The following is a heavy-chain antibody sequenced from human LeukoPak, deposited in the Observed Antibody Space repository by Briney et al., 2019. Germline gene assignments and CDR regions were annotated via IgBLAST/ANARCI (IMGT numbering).Heavy chain of an antibody. V-gene: IGHV3-48*01. J-gene: IGHJ4*02. Sequence: GGSLRLSCAASAFTFSDYSMNWVRQAPGKGLEWISYISGRSSTIYYADSVRGRFTISRDNAKNSVYLQMNSLRAEDTAVHYCARDRLTSGSYFFDYWGQGTLVTVSS. CDR2: ISGRSSTI. CDR3: ARDRLTSGSYFFDY. CDR1: AFTFSDYS. D-gene: IGHD1-26*01.